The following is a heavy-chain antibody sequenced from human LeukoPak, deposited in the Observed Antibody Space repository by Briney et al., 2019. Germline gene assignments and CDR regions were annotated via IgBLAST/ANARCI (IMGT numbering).Heavy chain of an antibody. CDR3: ARGSGGSLGWFDP. Sequence: SETLSLTCAVSGGSSSSGGYSWRCIRQPPGKGLVRIGYIYHNGSTYYNPSLKSRVTISVDRSKNQFSLKLSSVTAADTAVYYCARGSGGSLGWFDPWGQGTLVTVSS. D-gene: IGHD2-15*01. CDR2: IYHNGST. J-gene: IGHJ5*02. CDR1: GGSSSSGGYS. V-gene: IGHV4-30-2*01.